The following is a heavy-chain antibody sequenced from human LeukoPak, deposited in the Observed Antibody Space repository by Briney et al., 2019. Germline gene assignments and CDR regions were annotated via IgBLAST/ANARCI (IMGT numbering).Heavy chain of an antibody. CDR3: AREARVGGALQY. CDR2: INPDGSIR. D-gene: IGHD1-26*01. Sequence: TGGSLRLSCAASGLTFSTYWMHWVRQAPGKGLARVARINPDGSIRTYANSVQGRVTISRDTAKDTLFLQMNSLRAEDTAVYYCAREARVGGALQYWGQGTPVTVSS. J-gene: IGHJ4*02. CDR1: GLTFSTYW. V-gene: IGHV3-74*03.